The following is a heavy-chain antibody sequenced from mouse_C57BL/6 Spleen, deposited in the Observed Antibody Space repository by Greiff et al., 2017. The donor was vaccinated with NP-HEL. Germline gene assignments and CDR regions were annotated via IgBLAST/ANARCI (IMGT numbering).Heavy chain of an antibody. Sequence: EVQLVESGPELVKPGASVKISCKASGYSFTDYNMNWVKQSNGKSLEWIGVINPNYGTTSYNQKFKGKATLTVDQSSSTAYMQLNSLTSEDSAVYYCASPYYGSSHWYFDVWGTGTTVTVSS. V-gene: IGHV1-39*01. CDR1: GYSFTDYN. CDR3: ASPYYGSSHWYFDV. D-gene: IGHD1-1*01. CDR2: INPNYGTT. J-gene: IGHJ1*03.